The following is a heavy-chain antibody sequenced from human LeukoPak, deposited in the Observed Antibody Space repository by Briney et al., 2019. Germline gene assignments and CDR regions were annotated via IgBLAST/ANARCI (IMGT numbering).Heavy chain of an antibody. V-gene: IGHV1-69*05. CDR2: IIPIFGTA. Sequence: GASVKVSCKASGGTFSSYAISWVRQAPGQGLEWMGGIIPIFGTANYAQKFQGRVTITTDESTSTAYMEPSSLRSEDTAVYYCARVQGVLPAALNWFDPWGQGTLVTVSS. CDR1: GGTFSSYA. CDR3: ARVQGVLPAALNWFDP. J-gene: IGHJ5*02. D-gene: IGHD2-2*01.